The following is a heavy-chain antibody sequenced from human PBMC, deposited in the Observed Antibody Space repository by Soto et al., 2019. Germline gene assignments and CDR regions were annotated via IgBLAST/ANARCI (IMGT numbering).Heavy chain of an antibody. CDR3: ASLQVPGNLDY. V-gene: IGHV4-39*01. CDR2: VFYTGDT. Sequence: SETLSLTCNVSGGSITTTNYYWSWVRQPPGKGLEWIANVFYTGDTYYSPSFRSRVTISVDTSKNQFSLKLTSVTAADTAMYYCASLQVPGNLDYWGHVNLVT. D-gene: IGHD6-13*01. CDR1: GGSITTTNYY. J-gene: IGHJ4*01.